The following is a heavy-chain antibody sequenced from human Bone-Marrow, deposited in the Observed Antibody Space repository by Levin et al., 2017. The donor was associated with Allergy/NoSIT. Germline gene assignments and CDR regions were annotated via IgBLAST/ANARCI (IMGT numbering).Heavy chain of an antibody. CDR2: INPNSGGT. Sequence: PGASVKVSCKTSGYTFTSHYIHWVRQAPGQGLEWMGRINPNSGGTIYARQFQGRATLTRDTSTNTVYMDLTRLTSDDTAIYYCARDLTSSFDSGTYWGLDYWGQGALITVSS. J-gene: IGHJ4*02. D-gene: IGHD3-10*01. V-gene: IGHV1-2*06. CDR1: GYTFTSHY. CDR3: ARDLTSSFDSGTYWGLDY.